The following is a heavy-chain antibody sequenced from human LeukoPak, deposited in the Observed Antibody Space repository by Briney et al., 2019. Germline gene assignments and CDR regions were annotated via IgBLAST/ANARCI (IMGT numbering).Heavy chain of an antibody. J-gene: IGHJ6*02. Sequence: PGGSLRLSCAASGFTFSSYAMSWVRQAPGKGLEWVAVIWYDGSNKYYADSVKGRFTISRDNSKNTLYLQMNSLRAEDTAVYYCARDTAALFGELFASWVDVWGQGTTVTVSS. V-gene: IGHV3-33*08. CDR2: IWYDGSNK. CDR1: GFTFSSYA. CDR3: ARDTAALFGELFASWVDV. D-gene: IGHD3-10*02.